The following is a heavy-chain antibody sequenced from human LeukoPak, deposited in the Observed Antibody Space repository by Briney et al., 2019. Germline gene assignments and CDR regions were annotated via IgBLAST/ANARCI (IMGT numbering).Heavy chain of an antibody. CDR3: ATGSDYYYAS. CDR2: IPHDGSNA. V-gene: IGHV3-30*03. Sequence: GGSLRLSCVASGFTLTRNCMHWVRQAPGKGLEWVAAIPHDGSNALYADSVKGRFTISRDDSKNTQYLQMNSLRIEDSAMYYCATGSDYYYASWGQGTLVTVSS. D-gene: IGHD3-3*01. J-gene: IGHJ5*02. CDR1: GFTLTRNC.